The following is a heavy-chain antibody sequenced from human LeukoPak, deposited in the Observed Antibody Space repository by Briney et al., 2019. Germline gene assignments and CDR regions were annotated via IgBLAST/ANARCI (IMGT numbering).Heavy chain of an antibody. CDR1: GVTLSTYA. CDR2: ISNNGGYT. CDR3: AKQLGYCSDGSCYFPY. Sequence: GGSLRLSCAASGVTLSTYAMSWARQAPGKGLEWVSAISNNGGYTYYADSVQGRFTISRDNSKSTLCLQMNSLRAEDTAVYYCAKQLGYCSDGSCYFPYWGQGTLVTVSS. V-gene: IGHV3-23*01. D-gene: IGHD2-15*01. J-gene: IGHJ4*02.